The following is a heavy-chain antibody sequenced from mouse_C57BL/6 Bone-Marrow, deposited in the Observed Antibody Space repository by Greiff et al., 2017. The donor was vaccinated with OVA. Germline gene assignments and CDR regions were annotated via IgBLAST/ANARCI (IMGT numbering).Heavy chain of an antibody. CDR2: INPSSGYT. J-gene: IGHJ3*01. V-gene: IGHV1-7*01. Sequence: QVHVKQSGAELAKPGASVKLSCKASGYTFTSYWMHWVKQRPGQGLEWIGYINPSSGYTKYNQKFKDKATLTADKSSSTAYMQLSSLTYEDSAVYYCARSGDDGYYGFAYWGQGTLVTVSA. CDR3: ARSGDDGYYGFAY. CDR1: GYTFTSYW. D-gene: IGHD2-3*01.